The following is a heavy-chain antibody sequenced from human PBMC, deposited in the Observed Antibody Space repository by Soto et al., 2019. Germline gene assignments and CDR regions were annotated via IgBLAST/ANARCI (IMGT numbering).Heavy chain of an antibody. J-gene: IGHJ1*01. V-gene: IGHV4-31*03. Sequence: QVQLQESGPGLVKPSQTLSLTCTLSGGSISSGGYYWSWIRQHPGKGLEWIGYIYYSGSTYYNPSLKSRVTISVDTSKNQFSLKLSSVTAADTAVYYCARTVTCSGGSCYPPRRDEYFQHWGQGTLVTVSS. CDR2: IYYSGST. CDR3: ARTVTCSGGSCYPPRRDEYFQH. CDR1: GGSISSGGYY. D-gene: IGHD2-15*01.